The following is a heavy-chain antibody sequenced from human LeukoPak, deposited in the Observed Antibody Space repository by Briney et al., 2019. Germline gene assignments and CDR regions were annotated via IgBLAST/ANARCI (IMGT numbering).Heavy chain of an antibody. D-gene: IGHD3-22*01. CDR2: ISSSSSYI. J-gene: IGHJ4*02. CDR1: GFTFSSYG. CDR3: ARSTHYDSSGYNFDY. V-gene: IGHV3-21*01. Sequence: GGSLRLSCAASGFTFSSYGMNWVRQAPGKGLEWVSSISSSSSYIYYADSVKGRFTISRDNAKNSLYLQMNSLRAEDTAVYYCARSTHYDSSGYNFDYWGQGTLVTVSS.